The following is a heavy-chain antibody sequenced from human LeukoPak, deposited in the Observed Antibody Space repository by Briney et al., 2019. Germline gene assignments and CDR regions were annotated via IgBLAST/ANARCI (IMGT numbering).Heavy chain of an antibody. D-gene: IGHD6-19*01. CDR3: ARGPLTYSSGWYVSYYYMDV. Sequence: SETLSLTCTVSGGSISSGSYYWSWIRQPAGKGLEWIGRIYTSGSTNYNPSLKSRVTISVDTSKNQFSLKLSSVTAADTAVYYCARGPLTYSSGWYVSYYYMDVWGKGTTVTVSS. CDR2: IYTSGST. V-gene: IGHV4-61*02. CDR1: GGSISSGSYY. J-gene: IGHJ6*03.